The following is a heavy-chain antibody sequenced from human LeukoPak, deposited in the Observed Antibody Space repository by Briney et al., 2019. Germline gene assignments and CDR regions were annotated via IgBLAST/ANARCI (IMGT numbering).Heavy chain of an antibody. D-gene: IGHD3-22*01. V-gene: IGHV3-30*18. J-gene: IGHJ4*02. Sequence: GGSLRLSCAASGFTFSSYGMHWVRQAPGKGLEWVAVISYDGSNKYYADSVKGRFTISRDNSKNTLYLQMNSLRAEDTAVYYCAKDAYDSSGYYYRHWGQGTLVTVSS. CDR3: AKDAYDSSGYYYRH. CDR1: GFTFSSYG. CDR2: ISYDGSNK.